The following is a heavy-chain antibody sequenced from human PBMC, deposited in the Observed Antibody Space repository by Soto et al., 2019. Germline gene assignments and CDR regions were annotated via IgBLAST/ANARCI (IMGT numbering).Heavy chain of an antibody. CDR3: ARGTTVTTFDY. Sequence: QVQLVQSGAEEKKPGASVKVSCKASGYTFTSYAMHWVRQAPGQRLEWMGWINAGNGNTKYSQKFQGRVTITRDTYATTAYMELSSLRSEDTAVYYCARGTTVTTFDYWGQGTLVTVSS. D-gene: IGHD4-17*01. CDR1: GYTFTSYA. CDR2: INAGNGNT. J-gene: IGHJ4*02. V-gene: IGHV1-3*05.